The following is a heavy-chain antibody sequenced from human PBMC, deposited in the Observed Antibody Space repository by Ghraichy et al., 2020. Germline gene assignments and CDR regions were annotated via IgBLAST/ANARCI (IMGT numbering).Heavy chain of an antibody. D-gene: IGHD4-17*01. Sequence: GESLNISCAASGLSFSSYAMSWVRQAPGKGLEWVSAISGRGDSTYYADSVKGRFTISRDNFKNTLYLQMNNLRAEDTAVYYCAKSGTTVTTGLAGGMDVWGQGTTVTVSS. J-gene: IGHJ6*02. CDR2: ISGRGDST. CDR1: GLSFSSYA. CDR3: AKSGTTVTTGLAGGMDV. V-gene: IGHV3-23*01.